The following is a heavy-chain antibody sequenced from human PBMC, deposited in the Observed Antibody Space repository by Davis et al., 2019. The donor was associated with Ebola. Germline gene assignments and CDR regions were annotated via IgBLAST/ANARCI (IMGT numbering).Heavy chain of an antibody. V-gene: IGHV3-21*01. CDR3: ERDRATIFGVANWFDP. Sequence: GESLKISCAASGFTFSSYSMNWVRQAPGKGLEWVSSISSSSSYIYYAASVKGRFTISRDNAKNSLYLQMNSLRAEDTAVYYCERDRATIFGVANWFDPWGQGTLVTVSS. J-gene: IGHJ5*02. D-gene: IGHD3-3*01. CDR1: GFTFSSYS. CDR2: ISSSSSYI.